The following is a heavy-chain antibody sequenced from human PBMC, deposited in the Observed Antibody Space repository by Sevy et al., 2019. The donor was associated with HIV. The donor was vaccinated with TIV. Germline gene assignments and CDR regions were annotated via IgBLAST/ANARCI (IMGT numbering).Heavy chain of an antibody. CDR2: ISYEGTET. D-gene: IGHD1-26*01. Sequence: GGSLRLSCAASGFAFSTHAMHWVRQAPGKGLEWVAVISYEGTETFYAASVEGRFTISRDNSKNMLSLQINSLRPEDTAVYYCARNGGYSVKWYPLYWGHGTLVTVSS. CDR3: ARNGGYSVKWYPLY. V-gene: IGHV3-30-3*01. J-gene: IGHJ4*01. CDR1: GFAFSTHA.